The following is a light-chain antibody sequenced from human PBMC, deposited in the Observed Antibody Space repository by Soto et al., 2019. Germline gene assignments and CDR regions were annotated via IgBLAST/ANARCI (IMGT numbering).Light chain of an antibody. Sequence: SYELTQPPSVSVSPGQTARITCSGDKLGDTFACWYQQKPGQSPVLVIYEDYKRPSGIPERFSGSNSGNTATLTISDTQAMDEADYYCQAWDINTAVFGTGTKLTVL. CDR3: QAWDINTAV. CDR1: KLGDTF. V-gene: IGLV3-1*01. CDR2: EDY. J-gene: IGLJ1*01.